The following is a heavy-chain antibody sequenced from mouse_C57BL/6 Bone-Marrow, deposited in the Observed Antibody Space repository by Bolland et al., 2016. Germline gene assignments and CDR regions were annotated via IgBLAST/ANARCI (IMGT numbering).Heavy chain of an antibody. D-gene: IGHD1-1*01. CDR2: SGYT. J-gene: IGHJ3*01. CDR3: ARYLLLRDSWFAY. Sequence: SGYTKYNQKFKDKATLTADKSSSTAYMQLSSLTYEDSAVYYCARYLLLRDSWFAYWGQGTLV. V-gene: IGHV1-7*01.